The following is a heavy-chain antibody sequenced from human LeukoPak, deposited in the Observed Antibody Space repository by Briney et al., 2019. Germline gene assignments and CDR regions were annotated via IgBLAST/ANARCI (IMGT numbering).Heavy chain of an antibody. D-gene: IGHD5-18*01. J-gene: IGHJ4*02. CDR3: ARDNYGYNFDS. Sequence: MSSETLSLTCTVSGGSISNSNYYWGWIRQPPGKGLEWIGNIYYSGSTYYNPSLKSRVTISVDTSKNQFSLKLSSVTAADTAVYYCARDNYGYNFDSWGQGTLVTVSS. CDR2: IYYSGST. CDR1: GGSISNSNYY. V-gene: IGHV4-39*02.